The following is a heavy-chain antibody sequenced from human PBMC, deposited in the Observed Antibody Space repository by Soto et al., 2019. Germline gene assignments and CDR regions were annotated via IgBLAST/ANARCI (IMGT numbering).Heavy chain of an antibody. D-gene: IGHD2-21*02. CDR3: ARGGHVVVVTAALDY. V-gene: IGHV1-46*01. Sequence: QVQLMQSGAEVKKPGASVKVSCKASGDTFTDYYIHWVRQAPGQGLEWMGTVNPSGGHTTYAQHFLGRVTMARDTSTSTLSMGLTSLTSDDTAIYYCARGGHVVVVTAALDYWGQGTLVTVSS. CDR1: GDTFTDYY. J-gene: IGHJ4*02. CDR2: VNPSGGHT.